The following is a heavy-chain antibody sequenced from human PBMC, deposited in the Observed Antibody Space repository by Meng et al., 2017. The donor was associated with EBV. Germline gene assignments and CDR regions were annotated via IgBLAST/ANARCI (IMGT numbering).Heavy chain of an antibody. D-gene: IGHD3-10*01. V-gene: IGHV7-4-1*02. CDR2: INTNTGNP. Sequence: QVQLVQSGSELKKPGXLWKVSCKASGYTFTSYAMNWVRQAPGQGLEWMGWINTNTGNPTYAQGFTGRFVFSLDTSVSTAYLQISSLKAEDTAVYYCARVKRLWFGELWVFDYWGQGTLVTVSS. CDR1: GYTFTSYA. CDR3: ARVKRLWFGELWVFDY. J-gene: IGHJ4*02.